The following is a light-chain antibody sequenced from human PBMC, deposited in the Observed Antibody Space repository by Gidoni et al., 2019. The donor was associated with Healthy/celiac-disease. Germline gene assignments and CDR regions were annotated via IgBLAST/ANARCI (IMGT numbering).Light chain of an antibody. CDR1: SGHSSYA. CDR2: LNSDGSH. CDR3: QTWGTGPKV. Sequence: QLVLHQSPSASASLGASVKLTCPLSSGHSSYAIAWHQQQPEKGPRYLMKLNSDGSHSKGDGIPDRFSGSSSGAERYLTISSLQSEDEADYYCQTWGTGPKVFGGGTKLTV. J-gene: IGLJ3*02. V-gene: IGLV4-69*01.